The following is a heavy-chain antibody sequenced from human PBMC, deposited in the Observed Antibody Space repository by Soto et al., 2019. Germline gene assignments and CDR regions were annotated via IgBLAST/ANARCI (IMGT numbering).Heavy chain of an antibody. V-gene: IGHV3-11*01. CDR1: GFTFSDYY. CDR2: ISSSGSTI. Sequence: QVQLVESGGGLVKPGGSLRLSCAASGFTFSDYYMSWIRQAPGKGLEWVSYISSSGSTIYYADSVKGRFTISRDNAKNSLSLPMNSLRGEDQAVYYCARSSGAGIGYYSLYNWFDPWGQGTLVTVSS. D-gene: IGHD3-16*01. CDR3: ARSSGAGIGYYSLYNWFDP. J-gene: IGHJ5*02.